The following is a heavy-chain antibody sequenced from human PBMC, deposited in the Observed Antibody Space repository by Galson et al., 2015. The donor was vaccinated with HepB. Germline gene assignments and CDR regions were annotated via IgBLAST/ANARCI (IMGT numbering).Heavy chain of an antibody. D-gene: IGHD3-22*01. Sequence: SLRLSCAASGFTFSSYAMHWVRQAPGKGLEWVAVISYDGSNKYYADSVKGRFTISRDNSKNTLYLQMNSLRAEDTAVYYCARGRPYDSSGYYSGWGQGTLVTVSS. CDR3: ARGRPYDSSGYYSG. CDR1: GFTFSSYA. V-gene: IGHV3-30-3*01. J-gene: IGHJ4*02. CDR2: ISYDGSNK.